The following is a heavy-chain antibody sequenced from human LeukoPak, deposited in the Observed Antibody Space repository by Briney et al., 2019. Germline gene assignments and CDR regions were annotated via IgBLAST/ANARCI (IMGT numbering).Heavy chain of an antibody. J-gene: IGHJ4*02. CDR1: GYTFTSYA. Sequence: ASVKVSCKASGYTFTSYAMHWVRQAPGQRLEWMGWINAGNGNTKYSQKFQGRVTITRDTSASTAYMELSSLRSEDTAVYYCARGGRWLVQPVDYWGQGTLVTVSS. D-gene: IGHD6-19*01. V-gene: IGHV1-3*01. CDR2: INAGNGNT. CDR3: ARGGRWLVQPVDY.